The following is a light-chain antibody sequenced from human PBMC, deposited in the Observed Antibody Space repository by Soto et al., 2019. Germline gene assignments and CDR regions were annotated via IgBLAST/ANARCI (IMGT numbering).Light chain of an antibody. J-gene: IGKJ1*01. CDR3: QQYNSYSPT. CDR1: HSISSW. V-gene: IGKV1-5*01. CDR2: DAS. Sequence: DIQMTQSTSTLSASVGDRVTITCRASHSISSWLAWYQQKPGKAPKLLIYDASSLESGVPSRFSGSGSGTEFTLTISSLQPDDFATYYCQQYNSYSPTFGQGTKVDI.